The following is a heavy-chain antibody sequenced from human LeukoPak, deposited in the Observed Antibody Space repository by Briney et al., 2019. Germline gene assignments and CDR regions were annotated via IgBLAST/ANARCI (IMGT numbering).Heavy chain of an antibody. D-gene: IGHD1-7*01. CDR1: GFTFGSYA. CDR2: ISGSGLST. J-gene: IGHJ4*02. V-gene: IGHV3-23*01. Sequence: QPGGSLRLSCTASGFTFGSYAMSWVRQAPGKGLEWVSTISGSGLSTYHSDSVKGRFTISRDNSKNTLYLQVNSLRPEDTAVYYCAKDFYPLGNYVIYFDYWSQGTLVTVSS. CDR3: AKDFYPLGNYVIYFDY.